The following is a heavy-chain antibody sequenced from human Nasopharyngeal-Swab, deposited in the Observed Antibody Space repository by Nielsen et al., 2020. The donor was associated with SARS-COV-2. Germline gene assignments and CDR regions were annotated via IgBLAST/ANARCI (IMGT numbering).Heavy chain of an antibody. CDR3: GRDLGGRFST. CDR1: GFTFSSYW. J-gene: IGHJ5*02. V-gene: IGHV3-74*01. D-gene: IGHD3-16*01. Sequence: GESLKISCVASGFTFSSYWMHWVRQVPGKGLVWVSRIDEHGSTINHADSVEGRFTIPRDNAKNTLFLQMNSLRAEDTAVYYCGRDLGGRFSTWGQGTLVTVSS. CDR2: IDEHGSTI.